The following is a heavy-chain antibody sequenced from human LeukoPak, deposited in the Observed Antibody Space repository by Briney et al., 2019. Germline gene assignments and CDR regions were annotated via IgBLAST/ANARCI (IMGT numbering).Heavy chain of an antibody. CDR3: ARDLTGTTKVAGDY. V-gene: IGHV3-48*01. CDR1: GFTFSSYS. J-gene: IGHJ4*02. CDR2: ISSSSSTI. D-gene: IGHD1-20*01. Sequence: GGSLRLSCAASGFTFSSYSMNWVRQAPGKGLEWVSYISSSSSTIYYADYVKGRFTISRDNAKNSLYLQMNSLRAEDTAVYYRARDLTGTTKVAGDYWGQGTLVTVSS.